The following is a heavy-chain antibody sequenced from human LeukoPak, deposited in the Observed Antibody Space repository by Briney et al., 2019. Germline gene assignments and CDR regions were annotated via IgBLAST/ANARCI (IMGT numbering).Heavy chain of an antibody. CDR3: AILAPDYYGSGSYNY. V-gene: IGHV1-2*02. J-gene: IGHJ4*02. CDR1: GYTFTGYY. D-gene: IGHD3-10*01. Sequence: GASVKVSCTASGYTFTGYYMHWVRQAPGQGLEWMGWINPNSGGTNYAQKFQGRVTITRDTSISTAYMELSRLRSDDTAVYYCAILAPDYYGSGSYNYWGQGTLVTVSS. CDR2: INPNSGGT.